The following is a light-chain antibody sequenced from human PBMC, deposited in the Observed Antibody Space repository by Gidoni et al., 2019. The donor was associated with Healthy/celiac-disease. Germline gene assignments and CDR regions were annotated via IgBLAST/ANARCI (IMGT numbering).Light chain of an antibody. V-gene: IGKV1-39*01. Sequence: IQMTQSPSSLSASVGDRATITCRASQSITSYLNWYQQKPGKAPKLLIYAASSLQSGVPSRFSGSGSETDFTLTISSLQPEDFATYYCQQSYSTLTFGPGTKVDIK. J-gene: IGKJ3*01. CDR2: AAS. CDR3: QQSYSTLT. CDR1: QSITSY.